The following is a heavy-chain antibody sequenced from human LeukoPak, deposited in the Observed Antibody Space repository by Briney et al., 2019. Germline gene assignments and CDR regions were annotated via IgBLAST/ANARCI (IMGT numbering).Heavy chain of an antibody. J-gene: IGHJ6*02. CDR2: VAGSGDST. D-gene: IGHD3-10*01. Sequence: GSFRFSGPALGFTFRTYAITGVRPAPGPGQNWVGVVAGSGDSTFYADSVKGRFTISRDNSKNTLYLQMNSLRVEDTAVYYCAKNVAGAVRGRPYGMEVWGQGTTVTASS. CDR3: AKNVAGAVRGRPYGMEV. V-gene: IGHV3-23*01. CDR1: GFTFRTYA.